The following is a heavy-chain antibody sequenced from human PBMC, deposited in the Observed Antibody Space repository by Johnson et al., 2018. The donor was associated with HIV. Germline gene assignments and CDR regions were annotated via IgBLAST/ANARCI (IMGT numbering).Heavy chain of an antibody. J-gene: IGHJ3*02. Sequence: MQLVESGGGLVQPGGSLRLSCAASGFTFSSYDMHWVRQATGKGLEWVSAIGTAGDTYYPGSVKGRFTISRDNAKNYLYLQMNSLRAEDTALYYCARGDGGSTDAFDIWGQGTMVTVSS. CDR2: IGTAGDT. CDR3: ARGDGGSTDAFDI. V-gene: IGHV3-13*01. D-gene: IGHD1-26*01. CDR1: GFTFSSYD.